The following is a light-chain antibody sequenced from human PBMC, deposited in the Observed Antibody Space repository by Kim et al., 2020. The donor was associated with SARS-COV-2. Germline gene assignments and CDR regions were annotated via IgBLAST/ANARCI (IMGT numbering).Light chain of an antibody. CDR3: QVWDSSSDQWV. V-gene: IGLV3-21*04. Sequence: SYELTQPPSVSVAPGKTARITCGGNNIGSKSVHWYQQKPGQAPVLVIYYDSDRPSGIPELFSGSNSGNTATLTISRVEAGDEADYYCQVWDSSSDQWVFGGGTQLTVL. CDR2: YDS. J-gene: IGLJ3*02. CDR1: NIGSKS.